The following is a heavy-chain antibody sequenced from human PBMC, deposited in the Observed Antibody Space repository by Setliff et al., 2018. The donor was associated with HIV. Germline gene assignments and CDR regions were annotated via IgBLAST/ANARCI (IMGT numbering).Heavy chain of an antibody. V-gene: IGHV4-61*02. CDR3: ARRSPGGGYYMDV. CDR1: GGSISSGDNY. CDR2: IYISGTP. J-gene: IGHJ6*03. D-gene: IGHD3-16*01. Sequence: PSETLSLTCSVSGGSISSGDNYWNWIRQPAGKGLEWIGRIYISGTPNYNPSLKSRISISVDTSKNQFSLKLSSVTAADTAVYYCARRSPGGGYYMDVWGKGTTVTVSS.